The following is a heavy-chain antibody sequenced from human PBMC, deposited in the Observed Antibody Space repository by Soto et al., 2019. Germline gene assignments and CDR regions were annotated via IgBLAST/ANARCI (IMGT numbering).Heavy chain of an antibody. CDR1: GFIFSSYA. CDR3: ARASPYSSSSPYYYYYGMDV. Sequence: PVGSLRLSCAASGFIFSSYAMHWVRQAPGKGLEWVAVISYDGNNKYYADSVKGRFTISRDNSKNTLYLQMNSLRAEDTAVYYCARASPYSSSSPYYYYYGMDVWGQGTTVTVSS. V-gene: IGHV3-30-3*01. J-gene: IGHJ6*02. D-gene: IGHD6-6*01. CDR2: ISYDGNNK.